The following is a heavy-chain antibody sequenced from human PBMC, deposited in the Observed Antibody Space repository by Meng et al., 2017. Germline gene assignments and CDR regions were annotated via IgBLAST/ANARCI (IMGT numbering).Heavy chain of an antibody. D-gene: IGHD5-24*01. CDR1: GGSISSSSYY. CDR3: ARDRDGYNYYYYYGMDV. J-gene: IGHJ6*02. CDR2: IYYSGST. Sequence: SETLSLTCTVSGGSISSSSYYWGWIRQPPGKGLERIGSIYYSGSTYYNPSLKSRVTISVDTSKNQFSLKLSSVTAADTAVYYCARDRDGYNYYYYYGMDVWGQGTTVTVSS. V-gene: IGHV4-39*07.